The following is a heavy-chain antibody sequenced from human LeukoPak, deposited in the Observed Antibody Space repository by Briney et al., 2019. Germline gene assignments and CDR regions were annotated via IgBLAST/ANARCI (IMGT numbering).Heavy chain of an antibody. CDR2: INHSGST. V-gene: IGHV4-34*01. Sequence: SETLSLTCTVSGGSISSYYWSWIRQPPGKGLEWIGEINHSGSTNYNPSLKSRVTISVDTSKNQFSLKLSSVTAADTAVYYCARTIGTYYYDSSGYSDYWGQGTLVTVSS. D-gene: IGHD3-22*01. J-gene: IGHJ4*02. CDR3: ARTIGTYYYDSSGYSDY. CDR1: GGSISSYY.